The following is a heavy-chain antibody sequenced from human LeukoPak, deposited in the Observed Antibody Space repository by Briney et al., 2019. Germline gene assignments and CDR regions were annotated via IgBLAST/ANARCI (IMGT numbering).Heavy chain of an antibody. CDR1: GGSISSGGYS. J-gene: IGHJ4*02. Sequence: SQTLSLTCAVSGGSISSGGYSWSWIRQPPGKGLEWIGYIYHSGSTYYNPSLKSRVTISVDRSKNQFSLKLSSVTAADTAVYYCARVSGTEGLDYWGQGTQVTVSS. D-gene: IGHD1-26*01. V-gene: IGHV4-30-2*01. CDR2: IYHSGST. CDR3: ARVSGTEGLDY.